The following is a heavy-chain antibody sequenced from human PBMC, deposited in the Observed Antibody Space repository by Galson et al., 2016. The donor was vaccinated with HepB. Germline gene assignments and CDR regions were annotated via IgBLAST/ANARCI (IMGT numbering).Heavy chain of an antibody. CDR2: INPYNGNT. D-gene: IGHD2-21*02. J-gene: IGHJ6*02. CDR1: GYTFSNYG. Sequence: SVKVSCKASGYTFSNYGITWVRQAPGQGLESMGWINPYNGNTNYAQKFQGRVTMTTDTSTSTAYMELGSLRFDDTAVYYCARAWNWMWYCGADCSSSDYYAIDVWGQGTTATVSS. CDR3: ARAWNWMWYCGADCSSSDYYAIDV. V-gene: IGHV1-18*04.